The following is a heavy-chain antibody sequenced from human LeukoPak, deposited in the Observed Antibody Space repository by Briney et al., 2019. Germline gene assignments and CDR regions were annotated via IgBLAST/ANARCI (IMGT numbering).Heavy chain of an antibody. CDR2: IGSSGDGAI. CDR3: ARGVGYCSGGRCYNWFDS. CDR1: GFTFNIFG. J-gene: IGHJ5*01. Sequence: GGSLRLSCAASGFTFNIFGMNWVRQAPGKGLEWLSYIGSSGDGAIFYRDSVKGRFTVSRDNVKNSLYLQMDSLRDEDTAVYYCARGVGYCSGGRCYNWFDSWGQGTLVTVSS. V-gene: IGHV3-48*02. D-gene: IGHD2-15*01.